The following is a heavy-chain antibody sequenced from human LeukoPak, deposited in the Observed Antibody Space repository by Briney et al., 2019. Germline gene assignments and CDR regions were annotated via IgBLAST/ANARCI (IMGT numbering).Heavy chain of an antibody. D-gene: IGHD6-6*01. CDR2: IYTSGST. V-gene: IGHV4-61*02. CDR1: GGSISSGSYY. J-gene: IGHJ4*02. CDR3: AREALEYFLFGY. Sequence: SETLSLTCTVSGGSISSGSYYWSWIRQPAGKGLEWIGRIYTSGSTNYNPSLKSRVTISVDTSKNQFSLKLSSVTAADTAVYYCAREALEYFLFGYWGQGTLVTVSS.